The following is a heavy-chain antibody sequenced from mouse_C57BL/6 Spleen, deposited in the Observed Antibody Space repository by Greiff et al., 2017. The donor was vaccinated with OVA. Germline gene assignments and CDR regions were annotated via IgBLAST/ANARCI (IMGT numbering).Heavy chain of an antibody. D-gene: IGHD2-4*01. Sequence: EVKLVESGGGLVQPGGSLSLSCAASGFTFTDYYMSWVRQPPGKALEWFGCIRNKANGYTTEYSVSVKGRFTISRDNSQSNLYLQMNALAAEDSATYYCERYGDYEGFAYWGQGTLVTVSA. CDR3: ERYGDYEGFAY. V-gene: IGHV7-3*01. CDR2: IRNKANGYTT. J-gene: IGHJ3*01. CDR1: GFTFTDYY.